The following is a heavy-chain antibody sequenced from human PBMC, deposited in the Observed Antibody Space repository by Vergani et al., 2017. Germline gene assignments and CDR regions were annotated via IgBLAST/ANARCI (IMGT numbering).Heavy chain of an antibody. Sequence: QVQLVQSGAEVKKPGSSVKVSCKASGGTFSSYAISWVRQAPGQGLEWMGRIIPILGTANYAQKFQGRVTMTTDTSTSTAYMELRSLRSDDTAVYYCAREWSRGSDYWGQGTLVTVSS. V-gene: IGHV1-69*04. D-gene: IGHD3-16*01. CDR1: GGTFSSYA. CDR2: IIPILGTA. J-gene: IGHJ4*02. CDR3: AREWSRGSDY.